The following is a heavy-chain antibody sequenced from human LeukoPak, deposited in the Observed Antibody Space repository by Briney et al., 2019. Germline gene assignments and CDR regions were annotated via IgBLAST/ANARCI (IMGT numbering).Heavy chain of an antibody. CDR2: IRYDGSNK. V-gene: IGHV3-30*02. Sequence: GGSLRLSCAASGFTFSSYGMHWVRQAPGKGLEWVAFIRYDGSNKYYADSVKGRFTISRDNSKNTLYLQMNSLRAEDTAVYYCAKDHDYGDYRPLDCGGRGPLVTVSA. D-gene: IGHD4-17*01. J-gene: IGHJ4*02. CDR3: AKDHDYGDYRPLDC. CDR1: GFTFSSYG.